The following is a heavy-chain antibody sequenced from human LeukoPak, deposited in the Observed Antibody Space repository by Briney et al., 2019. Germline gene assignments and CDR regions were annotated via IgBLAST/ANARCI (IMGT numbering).Heavy chain of an antibody. J-gene: IGHJ4*02. V-gene: IGHV4-39*01. Sequence: PSETLSLTCTVSGGSISSNSYYWGWIRQPPGKGLEWIGSIFHSGSTYYNPSLKSRVTISVDTSKNQFSLKLSSVTAADTAVYYCARHLIMYNWNDLGQGTLVTVSS. CDR3: ARHLIMYNWND. CDR1: GGSISSNSYY. D-gene: IGHD1-20*01. CDR2: IFHSGST.